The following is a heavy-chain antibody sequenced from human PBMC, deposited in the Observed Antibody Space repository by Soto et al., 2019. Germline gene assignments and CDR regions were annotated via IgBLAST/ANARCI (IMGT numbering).Heavy chain of an antibody. V-gene: IGHV4-4*02. CDR1: GGSMRSNNR. D-gene: IGHD1-26*01. Sequence: QVQLQESGPGLVKPSGTLSLTCAVSGGSMRSNNRWSWVRQPPGKGLEWIGEIFHSGSTNYNPTLQTRVTISVDKCEIQLARVQSLVTATETAVYYCGRVYGGSHSDSWCQGTLVTVSA. CDR3: GRVYGGSHSDS. CDR2: IFHSGST. J-gene: IGHJ4*02.